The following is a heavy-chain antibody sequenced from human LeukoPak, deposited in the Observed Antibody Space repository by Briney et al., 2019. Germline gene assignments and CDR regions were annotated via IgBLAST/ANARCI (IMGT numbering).Heavy chain of an antibody. D-gene: IGHD3-16*02. V-gene: IGHV1-24*01. CDR2: FDPEDGET. J-gene: IGHJ4*02. CDR1: GYTLTELS. Sequence: ASVKVSCKVSGYTLTELSMHWVRQAPGKGLEWMGGFDPEDGETIYAQKFQGRVTMTEDTSTDTAYMELSSLRSEDTAVYYRATEYRQIFGGVIVMTYFDYWGQGTLVTVSS. CDR3: ATEYRQIFGGVIVMTYFDY.